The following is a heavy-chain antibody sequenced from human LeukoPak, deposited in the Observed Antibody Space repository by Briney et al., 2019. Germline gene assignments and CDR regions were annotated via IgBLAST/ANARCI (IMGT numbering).Heavy chain of an antibody. V-gene: IGHV3-21*01. CDR1: GFTFSSYS. CDR2: ISSSSSYI. CDR3: ARPQLYCGGDCPPDY. J-gene: IGHJ4*02. Sequence: GGSLRLSCAASGFTFSSYSMNWVRQAPGKGLEWVSSISSSSSYIYYADSVKGRFTISRDNSKNTLYLQMNSLRAEDTAVYYCARPQLYCGGDCPPDYWGQGTLVTVSS. D-gene: IGHD2-21*02.